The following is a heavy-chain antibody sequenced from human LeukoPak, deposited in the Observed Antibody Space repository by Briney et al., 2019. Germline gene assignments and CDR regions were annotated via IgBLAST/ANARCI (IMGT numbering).Heavy chain of an antibody. CDR2: INHSGST. D-gene: IGHD3-22*01. Sequence: SETLSLTCAVYGGSFSGYYWSWIRQPPGKGLEWIGEINHSGSTNYNPSLKSRVTISVDTSKNQFSLKLSSVTAADTAVYYCARRPAPYYYDSSGYHKYFDYWGQGTLVTVSS. CDR3: ARRPAPYYYDSSGYHKYFDY. V-gene: IGHV4-34*01. J-gene: IGHJ4*02. CDR1: GGSFSGYY.